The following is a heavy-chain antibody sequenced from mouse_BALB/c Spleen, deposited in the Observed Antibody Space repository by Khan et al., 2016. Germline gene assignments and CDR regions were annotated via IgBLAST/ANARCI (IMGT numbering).Heavy chain of an antibody. Sequence: QVQLKQSGAELMKPGASVKISCKATGYTFSSYWIEWVKQRPGHGLEWIGEILPGSGSTNYNEKFRGKATFTADTSSNTAYMQLSSLPSEDSAVHYCARTDRRGYFDYWGQGTTLTVSS. V-gene: IGHV1-9*01. J-gene: IGHJ2*01. CDR1: GYTFSSYW. CDR3: ARTDRRGYFDY. CDR2: ILPGSGST.